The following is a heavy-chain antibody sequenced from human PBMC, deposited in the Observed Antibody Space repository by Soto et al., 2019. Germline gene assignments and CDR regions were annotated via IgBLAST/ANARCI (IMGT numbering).Heavy chain of an antibody. CDR1: GFTFSSYA. Sequence: EVQLLESGGGLVQPGGALRLSCAASGFTFSSYAMSWVRQAPGKGLEWVSAISGSGGSTYYADSVKGRFTISRDNSKNPLYLQMTSLRAEDPAVYYCAKDLPYILVLDYAGPAAFDIWGQGTKVTVSS. V-gene: IGHV3-23*01. CDR3: AKDLPYILVLDYAGPAAFDI. D-gene: IGHD4-17*01. J-gene: IGHJ3*02. CDR2: ISGSGGST.